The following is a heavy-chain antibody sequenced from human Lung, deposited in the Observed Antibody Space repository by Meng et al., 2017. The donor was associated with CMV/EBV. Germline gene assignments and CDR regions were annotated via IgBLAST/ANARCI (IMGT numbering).Heavy chain of an antibody. CDR2: IYYSGST. V-gene: IGHV4-31*03. J-gene: IGHJ5*02. CDR1: GRSISSGGYS. CDR3: ARDRSSDWFDP. Sequence: CTVSGRSISSGGYSWSCIRQHPGKGLEWIGYIYYSGSTYYSPSLKSRVTISVDTSKNQFSLKLSSVTAADTAVYYCARDRSSDWFDPWGQGTLVTVSS. D-gene: IGHD3-10*01.